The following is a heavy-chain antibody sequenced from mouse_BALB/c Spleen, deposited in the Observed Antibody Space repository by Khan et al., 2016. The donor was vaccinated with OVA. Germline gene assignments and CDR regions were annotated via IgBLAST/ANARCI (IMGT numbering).Heavy chain of an antibody. CDR3: TRIYRSDFDY. Sequence: EVQLQQSGPELVRPGASVKISCKASGYSFTGYFMNWVMQSHGKSLEWIGRINPHIGETFYNQRFKDKATLTVDESSNTAHMELRSLASEYSAVYYCTRIYRSDFDYWGQGTTLTGSS. V-gene: IGHV1-20*02. CDR2: INPHIGET. CDR1: GYSFTGYF. D-gene: IGHD1-1*01. J-gene: IGHJ2*01.